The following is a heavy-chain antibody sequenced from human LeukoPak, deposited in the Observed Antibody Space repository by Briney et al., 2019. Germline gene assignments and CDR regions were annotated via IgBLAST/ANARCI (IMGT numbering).Heavy chain of an antibody. CDR1: A. CDR3: TGDGYNPYYFDY. D-gene: IGHD5-24*01. CDR2: IRSKPYGGTT. V-gene: IGHV3-49*04. Sequence: AXSWVRXAPGKGLEGVGFIRSKPYGGTTEYAASLKRRFTISRHHSKSIAYLQMNSLKTEDTAVYYCTGDGYNPYYFDYWGQGTLVTVSS. J-gene: IGHJ4*02.